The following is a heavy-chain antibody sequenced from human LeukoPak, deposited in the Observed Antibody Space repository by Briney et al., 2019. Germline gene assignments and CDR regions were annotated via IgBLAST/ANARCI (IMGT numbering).Heavy chain of an antibody. J-gene: IGHJ3*02. CDR3: ARDNRLWFGEFAFDI. V-gene: IGHV1-2*02. Sequence: ASVKVSCKASGHTFTGYYMHWVRQAPGQGLEWMGWINPNSGGTNYAQKFQGRVTMTRDTSISTAYMELSRLRSDDTAVYYCARDNRLWFGEFAFDIWGQGTMVTVSS. CDR1: GHTFTGYY. CDR2: INPNSGGT. D-gene: IGHD3-10*01.